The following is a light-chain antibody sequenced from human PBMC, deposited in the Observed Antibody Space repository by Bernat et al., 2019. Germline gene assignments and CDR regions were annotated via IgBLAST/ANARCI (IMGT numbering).Light chain of an antibody. V-gene: IGKV1-9*01. CDR1: QVIGIY. Sequence: DIQLTQSPPFLSASVGDRVTITCRASQVIGIYLAWYQQKPGKAHNLLIYGASTLETGVPSRFSGSGSGTEFTLTISSLQPEDVATYYCQHLDNYPFTFGQGTRLEI. CDR3: QHLDNYPFT. J-gene: IGKJ5*01. CDR2: GAS.